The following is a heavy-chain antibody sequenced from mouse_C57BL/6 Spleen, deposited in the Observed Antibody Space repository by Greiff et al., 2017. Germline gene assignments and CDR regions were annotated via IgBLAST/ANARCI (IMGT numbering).Heavy chain of an antibody. D-gene: IGHD1-1*01. CDR3: ASYYYGSRRFAY. J-gene: IGHJ3*01. Sequence: VQLQQPGAELVRPGTSVKLSCKASGYTFTSYWMHWVKQRPGQGLEWIGVIDPSDSYTNYNQKFKGKATLTVDTSSSTAYMQLSSLTSEDSAVYYCASYYYGSRRFAYWGQGTLVTVSA. CDR1: GYTFTSYW. V-gene: IGHV1-59*01. CDR2: IDPSDSYT.